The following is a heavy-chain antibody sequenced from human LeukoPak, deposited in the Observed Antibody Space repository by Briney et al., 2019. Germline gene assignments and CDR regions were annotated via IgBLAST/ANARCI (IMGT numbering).Heavy chain of an antibody. CDR3: ARDAQGLRY. Sequence: GGSLRLSCAASGFTFSSYWMNWARQAPGKGLEWVASINHNGNVNYYVDSVKGRFTISRDNAKNSLYLQMSNLRAEDTAVYYCARDAQGLRYWGQGTLVTVSS. CDR1: GFTFSSYW. V-gene: IGHV3-7*03. CDR2: INHNGNVN. D-gene: IGHD6-19*01. J-gene: IGHJ4*02.